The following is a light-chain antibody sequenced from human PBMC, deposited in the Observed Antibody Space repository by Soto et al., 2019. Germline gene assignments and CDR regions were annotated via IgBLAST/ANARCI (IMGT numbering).Light chain of an antibody. CDR2: DVS. CDR3: SPYTSSSTGGVV. J-gene: IGLJ2*01. V-gene: IGLV2-14*01. CDR1: SSDVGGYNY. Sequence: QSVLTQPASVSGSPGQSITISCTGTSSDVGGYNYVSWYQQHPGKAPKLMIYDVSNRPSGVSNRFSGSKSGNTASLTISGLQAEDEADYYCSPYTSSSTGGVVFGGGTKVTVL.